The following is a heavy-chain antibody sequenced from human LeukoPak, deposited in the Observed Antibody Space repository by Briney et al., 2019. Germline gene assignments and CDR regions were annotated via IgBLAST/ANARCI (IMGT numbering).Heavy chain of an antibody. Sequence: GGSLRLSCAASGFTFSSYAMSWVRQAPGKGLEWVSAISGSGGNTYYADSVKGRFTISRDNSKNTLYLQMNSLRAEDTAVYYCAKNPYDSSGYYPLNWGQGTLVTVSS. D-gene: IGHD3-22*01. V-gene: IGHV3-23*01. CDR2: ISGSGGNT. J-gene: IGHJ4*02. CDR1: GFTFSSYA. CDR3: AKNPYDSSGYYPLN.